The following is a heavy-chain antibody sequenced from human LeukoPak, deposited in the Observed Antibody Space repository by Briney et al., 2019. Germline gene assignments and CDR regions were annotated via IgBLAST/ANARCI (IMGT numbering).Heavy chain of an antibody. J-gene: IGHJ4*02. V-gene: IGHV3-30*18. Sequence: PGGSLRLSCAASGFTFSSYGMHWVRQAPGKGLEWVAVISYDGSSKFYADSVKGRFTISRDNSKNTLYLQTNSLRTEDTAVYYCAKGGSGYSHTHFDYWGQGTLVTVSS. CDR2: ISYDGSSK. CDR3: AKGGSGYSHTHFDY. D-gene: IGHD3-22*01. CDR1: GFTFSSYG.